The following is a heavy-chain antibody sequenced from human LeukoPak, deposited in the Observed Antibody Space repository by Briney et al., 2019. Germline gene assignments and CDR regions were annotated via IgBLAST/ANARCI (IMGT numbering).Heavy chain of an antibody. CDR3: ARDYSSSWYYFDY. Sequence: PSETLSLTCTVSGGSISSYYWSWLRQPPGKGLEWIGYIYYSGSTNYNPSLKSRVTISVDTSKNQFSLKLSSVTAADTAGYYCARDYSSSWYYFDYWGQGTLVTVSS. V-gene: IGHV4-59*01. CDR2: IYYSGST. D-gene: IGHD6-13*01. J-gene: IGHJ4*02. CDR1: GGSISSYY.